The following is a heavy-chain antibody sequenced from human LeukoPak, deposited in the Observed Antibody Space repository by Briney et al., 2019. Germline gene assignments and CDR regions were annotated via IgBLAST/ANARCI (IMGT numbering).Heavy chain of an antibody. V-gene: IGHV3-9*03. Sequence: SLRLSCAASGFTFDDYAMHWVRQAPGKGLEWVSGISWNSVSMGYADSVKGRFTISRDNAKNSLYLQMNSLRAEDMALYYCAKEFSSGWDYFDYWGQGTLVTVSS. CDR3: AKEFSSGWDYFDY. CDR1: GFTFDDYA. D-gene: IGHD6-19*01. CDR2: ISWNSVSM. J-gene: IGHJ4*02.